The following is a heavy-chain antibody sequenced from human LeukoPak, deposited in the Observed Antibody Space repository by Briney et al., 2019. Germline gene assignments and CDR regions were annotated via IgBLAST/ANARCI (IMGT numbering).Heavy chain of an antibody. CDR2: IYYSGST. CDR3: ARPLGEDTAMEMAY. V-gene: IGHV4-59*01. Sequence: PGGSLRLSCAASGFTFRSYWMSWIRQPPGKGLEWIGYIYYSGSTNYNPSLKSRVTISVDTSKNQFSLKPSSVTAADTAVYYCARPLGEDTAMEMAYWGQGTLVTVSS. J-gene: IGHJ4*02. D-gene: IGHD5-18*01. CDR1: GFTFRSYW.